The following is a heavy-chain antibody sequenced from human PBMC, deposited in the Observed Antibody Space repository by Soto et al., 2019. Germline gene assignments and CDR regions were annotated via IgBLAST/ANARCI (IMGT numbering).Heavy chain of an antibody. Sequence: GESLKISCKGSGYSFTIYWIGWVRQMPGKGLEWMGIIYPGDSDTRYSPSFQGQVTISADKSISTAYLRWSSLKASDTAMYYCARHRIVIPAGTVYYYYGMDVWGQGTTVTVSS. CDR3: ARHRIVIPAGTVYYYYGMDV. D-gene: IGHD6-19*01. CDR2: IYPGDSDT. J-gene: IGHJ6*02. V-gene: IGHV5-51*01. CDR1: GYSFTIYW.